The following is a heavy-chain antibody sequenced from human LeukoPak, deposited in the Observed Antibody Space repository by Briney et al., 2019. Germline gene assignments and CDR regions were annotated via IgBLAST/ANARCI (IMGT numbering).Heavy chain of an antibody. CDR2: ITTGDGNT. D-gene: IGHD2-15*01. CDR3: AKDGGLLVSAHWGDP. CDR1: GFTFSSYT. Sequence: PGGSLRLSCAASGFTFSSYTMTWVRQAPGKGLKWVSTITTGDGNTYYAESVKGRFTVSRDDSHDTLYLQMNSLRAEGTAVYYCAKDGGLLVSAHWGDPWGRGTLVTVSS. J-gene: IGHJ5*02. V-gene: IGHV3-23*01.